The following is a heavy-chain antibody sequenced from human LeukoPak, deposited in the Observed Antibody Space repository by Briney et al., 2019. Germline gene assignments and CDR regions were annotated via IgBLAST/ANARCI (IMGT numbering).Heavy chain of an antibody. Sequence: PGGSLRLSCVASGFTFSSYWMSWVRQAPGKGLEWVAHIKQDGSEKYYVDSVKGRFTISRDNVKNSLYLQMNNLRAEETAVYYCARYSAAPGTDSWLDPWGQGTLVTVSS. CDR2: IKQDGSEK. CDR1: GFTFSSYW. D-gene: IGHD6-13*01. V-gene: IGHV3-7*01. CDR3: ARYSAAPGTDSWLDP. J-gene: IGHJ5*02.